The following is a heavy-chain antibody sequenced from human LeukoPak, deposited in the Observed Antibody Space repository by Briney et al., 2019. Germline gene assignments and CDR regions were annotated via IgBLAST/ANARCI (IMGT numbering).Heavy chain of an antibody. CDR1: GFTFSSYA. CDR3: AKRTDSDYGDC. J-gene: IGHJ4*02. D-gene: IGHD2/OR15-2a*01. CDR2: ISGSGGST. Sequence: GGTLRLSCAASGFTFSSYAMSWVRQAPGNGLQWVSAISGSGGSTYYADSGKGRFTISRDNSKNTLYLQMNSLRAEDTAVYYCAKRTDSDYGDCWGQGTLVTVSS. V-gene: IGHV3-23*01.